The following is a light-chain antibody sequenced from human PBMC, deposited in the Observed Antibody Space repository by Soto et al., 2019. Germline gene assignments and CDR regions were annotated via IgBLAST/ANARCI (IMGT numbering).Light chain of an antibody. V-gene: IGKV3-20*01. CDR1: QSVDTTF. CDR3: QQYMSSVT. Sequence: EIVLTQSPGSLSLSPGQRATLSCRASQSVDTTFFAWYQKKPGQAPRLLIYGASKRATVISDRFSGSGSGTDSALIISRLEPEDFAVYYCQQYMSSVTFGQGTKVEIK. J-gene: IGKJ1*01. CDR2: GAS.